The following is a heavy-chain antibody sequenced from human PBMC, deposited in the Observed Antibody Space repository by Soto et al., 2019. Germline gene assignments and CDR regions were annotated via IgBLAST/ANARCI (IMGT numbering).Heavy chain of an antibody. V-gene: IGHV1-18*01. CDR1: GYTFASYG. D-gene: IGHD5-18*01. CDR3: ARDVDTTMATRAFDI. J-gene: IGHJ3*02. CDR2: ISGYTGDT. Sequence: GASVKVSCKASGYTFASYGISCVRQAPGQGLEWVAWISGYTGDTHYAQKVQGRVTMTTDTSTNTAYMELRSLRSDDTALYYCARDVDTTMATRAFDIWGQGTMVTVSS.